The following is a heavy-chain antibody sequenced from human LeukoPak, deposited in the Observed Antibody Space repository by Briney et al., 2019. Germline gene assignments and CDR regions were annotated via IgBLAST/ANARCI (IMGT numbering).Heavy chain of an antibody. CDR2: IKQDGSEK. D-gene: IGHD1-26*01. Sequence: GGSLRLSCAASGFTFSSYWMSWVRQAPGKGLEWVANIKQDGSEKYYVDSVKGRFTISRDNAKNSLYLQMNSLRAEDTAVYYCAREWHPGIVGADVLDYWGQGTLVTVSS. CDR1: GFTFSSYW. V-gene: IGHV3-7*01. J-gene: IGHJ4*02. CDR3: AREWHPGIVGADVLDY.